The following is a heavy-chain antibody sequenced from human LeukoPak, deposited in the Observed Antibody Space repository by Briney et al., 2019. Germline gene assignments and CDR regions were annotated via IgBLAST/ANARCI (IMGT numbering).Heavy chain of an antibody. CDR1: GGSISGYY. Sequence: SETLSLTCTVSGGSISGYYWSWTRQPLGKRLEWIGYIYYSGSTNYNPSLKSRVTISVDTSKNQFSLKLSSVTAADTAVYYCARTASSSSWSVDYWGQGTLVTVSS. CDR3: ARTASSSSWSVDY. V-gene: IGHV4-59*01. CDR2: IYYSGST. D-gene: IGHD6-6*01. J-gene: IGHJ4*02.